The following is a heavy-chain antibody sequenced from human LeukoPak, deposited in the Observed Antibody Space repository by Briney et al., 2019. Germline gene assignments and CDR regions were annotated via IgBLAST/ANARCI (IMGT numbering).Heavy chain of an antibody. D-gene: IGHD5-12*01. CDR1: GYTFNSHG. J-gene: IGHJ6*03. CDR2: ISAYNGDT. Sequence: ASVKVSCKASGYTFNSHGISWVRQAPGQGLEWMGWISAYNGDTKYAQKFQGRVTLTTDRTTSTAYLELRSLTSDDTAVYYCARDPFKVAHYYYYYMDVWGKGTTVTVSS. CDR3: ARDPFKVAHYYYYYMDV. V-gene: IGHV1-18*04.